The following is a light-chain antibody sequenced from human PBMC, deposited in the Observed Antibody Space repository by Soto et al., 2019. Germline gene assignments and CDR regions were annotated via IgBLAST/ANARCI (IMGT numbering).Light chain of an antibody. J-gene: IGLJ1*01. V-gene: IGLV1-51*01. Sequence: QSVLTQPPSVSAAPGQKVTSSCSGSSSNIGSNYVSWYQQLPGTTPKLLIYDNDKRPSGIPDRFSGSKSGTSVTLDITGLHAGDEADYYCGTWDSGLSVCVFGTG. CDR3: GTWDSGLSVCV. CDR2: DND. CDR1: SSNIGSNY.